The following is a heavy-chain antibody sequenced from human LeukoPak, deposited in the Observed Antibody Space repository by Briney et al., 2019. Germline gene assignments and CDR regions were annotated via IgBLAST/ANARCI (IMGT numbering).Heavy chain of an antibody. CDR2: ISSSSYI. D-gene: IGHD3-22*01. V-gene: IGHV3-21*01. CDR1: GFTFSSYS. J-gene: IGHJ4*02. CDR3: ARDHDRYDSSGYPY. Sequence: GGSLRLSCAASGFTFSSYSMNWVRQAPGKGLDWVSSISSSSYIYYADSVKGRFTISRDNAKNSLYLQMNSLRAEDTAVYYCARDHDRYDSSGYPYWGQGTLVTVSS.